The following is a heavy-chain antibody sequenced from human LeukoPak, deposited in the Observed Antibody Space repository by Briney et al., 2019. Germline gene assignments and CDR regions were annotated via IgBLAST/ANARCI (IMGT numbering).Heavy chain of an antibody. J-gene: IGHJ3*02. CDR2: IYYSGST. CDR1: GDSISTTIYY. Sequence: SETLSLTCTVSGDSISTTIYYWGWIRQPPGRGLECIGSIYYSGSTYYNPSLKSRATILVDTSRNQFSLRLSSVTAADTAVYYCARIYPIIGYCSSTSCPASFDIWGQGTMVTVSS. D-gene: IGHD2-2*01. CDR3: ARIYPIIGYCSSTSCPASFDI. V-gene: IGHV4-39*07.